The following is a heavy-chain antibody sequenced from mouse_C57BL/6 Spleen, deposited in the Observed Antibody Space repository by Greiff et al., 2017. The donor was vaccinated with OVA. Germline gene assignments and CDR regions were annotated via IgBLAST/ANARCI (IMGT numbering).Heavy chain of an antibody. J-gene: IGHJ3*01. CDR3: AARYAQLAWCAY. CDR1: GFSLTSYG. CDR2: IWGDGST. Sequence: VKLMESGPGLVAPSQRLSITCTVPGFSLTSYGVSWVRQPPGKGLEWLGVIWGDGSTNSPSALLSRLSFSKDTSKSQVFLQQNSLRTDDTATDYCAARYAQLAWCAYWGQGTLVTVSA. V-gene: IGHV2-3*01. D-gene: IGHD6-5*01.